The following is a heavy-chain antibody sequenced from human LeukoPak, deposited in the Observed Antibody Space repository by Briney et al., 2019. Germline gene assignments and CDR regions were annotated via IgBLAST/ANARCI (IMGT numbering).Heavy chain of an antibody. Sequence: ASVKVSCKASGYTFTGYYMHWVRQAPGQGLEWMGWISAYNGNTNYAQKLQGRVTMTTDTSTSTAYMELRSLRSDDTAVYYCAREAQYYYYMDVWGKGTTVTVSS. J-gene: IGHJ6*03. CDR2: ISAYNGNT. CDR1: GYTFTGYY. V-gene: IGHV1-18*04. CDR3: AREAQYYYYMDV.